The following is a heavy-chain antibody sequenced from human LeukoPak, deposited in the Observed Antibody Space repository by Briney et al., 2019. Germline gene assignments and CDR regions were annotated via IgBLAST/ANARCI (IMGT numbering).Heavy chain of an antibody. CDR1: GGSFSGYY. CDR2: INHSGSA. CDR3: AMTTVTTGRSSFDT. J-gene: IGHJ3*02. V-gene: IGHV4-34*01. Sequence: SETLSLTCAVYGGSFSGYYWSWIHQPPGKGLEWSGEINHSGSADYNPSLKSRVTISVDTSKNHFSLKLSSVTAADTAVYYCAMTTVTTGRSSFDTWAQGTMVTVSS. D-gene: IGHD4-17*01.